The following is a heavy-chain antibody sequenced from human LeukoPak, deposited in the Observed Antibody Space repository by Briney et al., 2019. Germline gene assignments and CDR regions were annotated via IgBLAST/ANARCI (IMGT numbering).Heavy chain of an antibody. CDR1: GGSISXXSXX. J-gene: IGHJ4*02. Sequence: PSETLSLTXTVSGGSISXXSXXXXXIRXPPGKXXXXXXSXXXXGSTYYNPSXKXRXXISVDTSKNQFSLKLSSVTAADTAVYYCARHXXSSSWYEGDYWGQGTLVTVSS. V-gene: IGHV4-39*01. CDR2: XXXXGST. D-gene: IGHD6-13*01. CDR3: ARHXXSSSWYEGDY.